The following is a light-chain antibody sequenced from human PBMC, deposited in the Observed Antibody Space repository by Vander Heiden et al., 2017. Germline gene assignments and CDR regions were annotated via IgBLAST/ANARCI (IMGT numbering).Light chain of an antibody. CDR2: DAS. V-gene: IGKV3-11*01. Sequence: EIVLTQSPATLSLSPGERATLSCRASQSVSSYLAWYQQKPGQAPRLLIYDASNRATGIPARFSGSGSGTDFTLTISSLEPEEFAVYYCQQRINGYSSMYTFGQGTKLEIK. CDR1: QSVSSY. CDR3: QQRINGYSSMYT. J-gene: IGKJ2*01.